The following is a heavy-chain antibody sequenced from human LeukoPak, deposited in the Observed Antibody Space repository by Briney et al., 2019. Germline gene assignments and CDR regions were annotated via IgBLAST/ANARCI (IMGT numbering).Heavy chain of an antibody. CDR2: IWSDGSNR. CDR1: GFIFSHYG. D-gene: IGHD4-11*01. CDR3: ARDAQRGFDYSNSLEY. J-gene: IGHJ4*01. Sequence: GRSLRLSCAASGFIFSHYGMHWVRQAPGKGLAWVAVIWSDGSNRFYAGSVKGRFTISRDNSQNTLFLQMNSLRAEDTAMYYCARDAQRGFDYSNSLEYWGHGTLVTVSS. V-gene: IGHV3-33*01.